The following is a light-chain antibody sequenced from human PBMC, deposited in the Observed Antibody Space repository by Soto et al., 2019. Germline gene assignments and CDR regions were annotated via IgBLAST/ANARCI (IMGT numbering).Light chain of an antibody. CDR1: QSRGSNF. CDR2: ASS. CDR3: QLYGISPH. Sequence: EIVLTQSPGTLSLSPWERATLSFNTSQSRGSNFLAWYQHKPGQAPRLLIYASSNRATGIPDRFSGSASGTDFTLTINRLEPEDFAVYYCQLYGISPHFGQGTRLEI. J-gene: IGKJ5*01. V-gene: IGKV3-20*01.